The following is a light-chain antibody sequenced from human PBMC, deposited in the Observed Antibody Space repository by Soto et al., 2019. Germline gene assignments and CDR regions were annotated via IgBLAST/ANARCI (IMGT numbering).Light chain of an antibody. V-gene: IGKV3-20*01. CDR2: GAS. Sequence: EIVLTQSPGTLSFSPGERATLSCRASQSVSSNYLAWYQQKPGQAPRLLIYGASSRATGIPDRFSGSGSGTDFTLTITRLEPEDFAVFYCQQYGTSEIIFGQGTRLEIK. CDR1: QSVSSNY. CDR3: QQYGTSEII. J-gene: IGKJ5*01.